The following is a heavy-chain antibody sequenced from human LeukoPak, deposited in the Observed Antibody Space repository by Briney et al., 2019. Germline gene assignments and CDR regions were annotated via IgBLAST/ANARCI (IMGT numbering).Heavy chain of an antibody. D-gene: IGHD1-7*01. Sequence: ASVKVSCKVSGYTLTELSMHWVRQAPGKGLEWMGGFDPEDGETIYAQKFQGRVTMTEDTSTDTAYVELSSLRSEDMAVYYCATDRKRSKVTGTTYWGQGTLVTVSS. V-gene: IGHV1-24*01. CDR3: ATDRKRSKVTGTTY. J-gene: IGHJ4*02. CDR2: FDPEDGET. CDR1: GYTLTELS.